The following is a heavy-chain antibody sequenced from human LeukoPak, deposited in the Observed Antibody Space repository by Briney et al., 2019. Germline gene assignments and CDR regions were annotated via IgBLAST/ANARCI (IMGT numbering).Heavy chain of an antibody. J-gene: IGHJ5*02. V-gene: IGHV1-2*02. Sequence: ASVKVSCKASGYTFTGYYMHWVRQAPGQGLEWMGWINPNSGGTNYAQEFQGRVTMTRDTSISTAYMELSRLRSDDTAVYYCASLTTVTTINWFDPWGQGTLVTVSS. CDR1: GYTFTGYY. CDR2: INPNSGGT. CDR3: ASLTTVTTINWFDP. D-gene: IGHD4-17*01.